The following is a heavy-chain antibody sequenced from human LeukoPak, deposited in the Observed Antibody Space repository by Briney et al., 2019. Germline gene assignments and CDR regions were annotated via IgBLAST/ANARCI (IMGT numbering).Heavy chain of an antibody. Sequence: GGSLRLSCAASGFAFSSYGMHWVRQAPGKGLEWVAFIRYDGSNKYYADSVKGRFTISRDNSKNTLYLQMNSLRAEDTAVYYCARDTRGRGSYDYVWGSYRYTRYWGQGTLVTVSS. CDR3: ARDTRGRGSYDYVWGSYRYTRY. J-gene: IGHJ4*02. D-gene: IGHD3-16*02. V-gene: IGHV3-30*02. CDR1: GFAFSSYG. CDR2: IRYDGSNK.